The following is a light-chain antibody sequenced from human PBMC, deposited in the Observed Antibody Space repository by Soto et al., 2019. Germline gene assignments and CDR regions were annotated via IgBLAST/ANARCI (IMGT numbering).Light chain of an antibody. V-gene: IGLV1-40*01. CDR2: GNT. CDR3: AAWDDTLNYLF. CDR1: STNIGAGYG. J-gene: IGLJ2*01. Sequence: QSVLTQPPSGSGAPGQRVSISCTGSSTNIGAGYGVHWYQQRPGTAPKLLIVGNTIRPSGVPDRFSASKSGTSASLAISGLRSEDEAEYQCAAWDDTLNYLFFGGGTK.